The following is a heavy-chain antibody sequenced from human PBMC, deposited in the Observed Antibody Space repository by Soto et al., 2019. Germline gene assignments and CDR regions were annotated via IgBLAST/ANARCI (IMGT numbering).Heavy chain of an antibody. CDR2: INPNSGVT. Sequence: QVQLVQSGAEVRKPGASVTVSCRSSGDSFNDYYIHWVRQATGQGLEWMGWINPNSGVTKYAQKFQGWVSMTRYTSIRTVYMQLSRLRSDDTAVYYCARESGGATATLDYYYFYMDVWGTGTTVTVSS. J-gene: IGHJ6*03. V-gene: IGHV1-2*04. CDR3: ARESGGATATLDYYYFYMDV. CDR1: GDSFNDYY. D-gene: IGHD5-12*01.